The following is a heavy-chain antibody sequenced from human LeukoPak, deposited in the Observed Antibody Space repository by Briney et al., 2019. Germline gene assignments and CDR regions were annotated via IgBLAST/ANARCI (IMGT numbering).Heavy chain of an antibody. CDR1: GITVSSNY. V-gene: IGHV3-66*01. Sequence: GGSLRLSCAASGITVSSNYMSWVRQAPGKGLEWVSVIYSDDTTHYAESVKGRFTISRDNPKNTLYLQMNSLRDEDTAVYYCANTRGAYNYGRFDYWGQGTLVTVSS. CDR2: IYSDDTT. CDR3: ANTRGAYNYGRFDY. J-gene: IGHJ4*02. D-gene: IGHD5-24*01.